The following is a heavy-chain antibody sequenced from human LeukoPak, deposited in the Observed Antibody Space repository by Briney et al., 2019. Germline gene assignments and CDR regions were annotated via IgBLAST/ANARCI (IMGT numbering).Heavy chain of an antibody. J-gene: IGHJ4*02. V-gene: IGHV3-23*01. Sequence: GGSLRLSCADSGFTFRSYAMSGVRQAPAKGLGWVSATSGSGGSTYYADSVKGRFTISRDNSKNTLYLQMNSLRAEDTAVYYCAKERYCSSTSCSYGSYWGQGTLVTVSS. CDR3: AKERYCSSTSCSYGSY. CDR1: GFTFRSYA. CDR2: TSGSGGST. D-gene: IGHD2-2*01.